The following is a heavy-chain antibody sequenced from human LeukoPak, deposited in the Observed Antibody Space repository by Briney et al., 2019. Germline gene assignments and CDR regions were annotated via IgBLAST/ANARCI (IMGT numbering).Heavy chain of an antibody. J-gene: IGHJ6*03. Sequence: ATVKISFKFSGFKFIDYYMHWVQQPPGKGLEWMGLVDPEDGETRFAEKFQVRVTITADTSTDTAYMELSSLRSEDTAVYYCATGGEPGDNTHDYYYYMDVWGKGTSVTVSS. D-gene: IGHD1-26*01. CDR2: VDPEDGET. V-gene: IGHV1-69-2*01. CDR1: GFKFIDYY. CDR3: ATGGEPGDNTHDYYYYMDV.